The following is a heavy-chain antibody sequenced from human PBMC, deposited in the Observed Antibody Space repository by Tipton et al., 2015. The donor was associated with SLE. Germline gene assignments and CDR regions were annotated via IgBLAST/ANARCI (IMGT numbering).Heavy chain of an antibody. J-gene: IGHJ4*02. CDR2: TSYSESP. D-gene: IGHD3-22*01. V-gene: IGHV4-39*07. CDR1: GGSISSTPYY. Sequence: TLSLTCSVSGGSISSTPYYWGWIRQPPGKGLEWIGSTSYSESPYYNPSLKSRVTMSVDTSKNQFSPKLSSVTAADTAVYYCARDEYRYDGTGYHLLGHFDYWGQGTLVTVSS. CDR3: ARDEYRYDGTGYHLLGHFDY.